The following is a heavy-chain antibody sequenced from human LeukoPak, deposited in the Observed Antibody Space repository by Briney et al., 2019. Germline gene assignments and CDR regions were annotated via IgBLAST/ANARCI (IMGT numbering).Heavy chain of an antibody. CDR3: ARLPLRSIAVGYYGMDV. D-gene: IGHD6-6*01. J-gene: IGHJ6*02. CDR2: IIPISGTA. V-gene: IGHV1-69*13. Sequence: ASVKASCKASGGTFSSYAISRVRQAPGQGLEWMGGIIPISGTANYAQKFQGRVTITADESTSTAYMELSSLRSEDTAVYYCARLPLRSIAVGYYGMDVWGQGTTVTVSS. CDR1: GGTFSSYA.